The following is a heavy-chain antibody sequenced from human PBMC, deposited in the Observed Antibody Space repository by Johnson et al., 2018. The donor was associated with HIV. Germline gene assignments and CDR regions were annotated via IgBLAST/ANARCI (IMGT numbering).Heavy chain of an antibody. CDR3: ARDRGGGDAFDI. CDR1: GFTFSSYG. CDR2: IRYDGSNK. D-gene: IGHD3-10*01. V-gene: IGHV3-30*02. J-gene: IGHJ3*02. Sequence: QVQLVESGGGVVQPWGSLRLSCAASGFTFSSYGMHWVRQAPGKGLEWVAFIRYDGSNKYYADSVKGRFTISRDNSKNTLYLQMNSLRAEDTALYYCARDRGGGDAFDIWGQGTMVTVSS.